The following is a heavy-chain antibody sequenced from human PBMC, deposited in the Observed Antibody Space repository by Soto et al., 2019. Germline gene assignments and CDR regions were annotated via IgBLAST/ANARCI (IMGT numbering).Heavy chain of an antibody. V-gene: IGHV3-30-3*01. Sequence: QLIESGGGGGQPGTSLRLSCVASGFTFQTYAMHWVRQAPGKGLEWLGVISYAGDIESYADSVKGRLTISRDNAKNTVYLEIHSLRVEDTAVYFCAREFDALDVWGRGTTVVVSS. CDR2: ISYAGDIE. CDR3: AREFDALDV. J-gene: IGHJ6*02. CDR1: GFTFQTYA. D-gene: IGHD3-9*01.